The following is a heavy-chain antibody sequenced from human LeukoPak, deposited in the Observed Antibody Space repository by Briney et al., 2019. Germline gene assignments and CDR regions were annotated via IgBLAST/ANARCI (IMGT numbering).Heavy chain of an antibody. Sequence: GGPLRLSCAASGFTFTNYAMSWVRQTPGKGLEWVSATVGSGPDTYHADSVKGRFTVSRDNSRNTLYLQMNSLRVEDTAVYYCARFSLGEPGTFDIWGQGTMVTVSS. J-gene: IGHJ3*02. CDR2: TVGSGPDT. V-gene: IGHV3-23*01. D-gene: IGHD3-10*01. CDR3: ARFSLGEPGTFDI. CDR1: GFTFTNYA.